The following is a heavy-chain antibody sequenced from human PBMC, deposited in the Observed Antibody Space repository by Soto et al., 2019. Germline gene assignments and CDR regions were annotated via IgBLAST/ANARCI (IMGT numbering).Heavy chain of an antibody. CDR1: GFTFSSYG. J-gene: IGHJ3*02. Sequence: GGSLRLSCAASGFTFSSYGMHWVRQAPGKGLEWVAVISYDGSNKYYADSVKGRFTISRDNSKNTLYLQMNSLRAEDTAVYYCAKGGVISITMIVVVITDAFDIWGQGTMVTVSS. CDR3: AKGGVISITMIVVVITDAFDI. V-gene: IGHV3-30*18. CDR2: ISYDGSNK. D-gene: IGHD3-22*01.